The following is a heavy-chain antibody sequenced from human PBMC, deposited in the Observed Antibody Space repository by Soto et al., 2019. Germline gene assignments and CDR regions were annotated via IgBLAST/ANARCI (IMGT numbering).Heavy chain of an antibody. CDR2: ISSSGSTI. CDR1: GFTFSSYE. CDR3: ARRKRGYSYGKSGAIDY. Sequence: QTGGSLRLSCAASGFTFSSYEMNWVRQAPGKGLEWVSYISSSGSTIYYADSVKGRFTISRDNAKNVLYLQMNSLRAEYTAVYYCARRKRGYSYGKSGAIDYWGQGTLVTVSS. V-gene: IGHV3-48*03. D-gene: IGHD5-18*01. J-gene: IGHJ4*02.